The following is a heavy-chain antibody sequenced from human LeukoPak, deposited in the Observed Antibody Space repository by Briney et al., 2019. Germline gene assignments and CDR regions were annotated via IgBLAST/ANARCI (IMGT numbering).Heavy chain of an antibody. CDR1: GFTFSSYA. J-gene: IGHJ4*02. D-gene: IGHD1-26*01. CDR2: ISYDGSNK. Sequence: GRSLRLSCAASGFTFSSYAMHWVRQAPGKGLEWVAVISYDGSNKYYADSVKGRFTISRDNSKNTLYLQMNSLRAEDTAVYYCARSSLGEAYSGSYYPPFDYWGQGTLVTVSS. V-gene: IGHV3-30-3*01. CDR3: ARSSLGEAYSGSYYPPFDY.